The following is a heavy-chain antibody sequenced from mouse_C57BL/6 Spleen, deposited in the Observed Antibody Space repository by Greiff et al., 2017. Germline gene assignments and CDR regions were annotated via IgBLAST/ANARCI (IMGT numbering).Heavy chain of an antibody. Sequence: QVQLQQPGAELVKPGASVKMSCKASGYTFTSYWITWVKQRPGPGLEWIGDIYPGSGSTNYNEKFKSKATLTVETSSSTAYMQLSSLTSEDSAVYYCASPGREGYYFDYWGQGTTLTVSS. D-gene: IGHD4-1*01. J-gene: IGHJ2*01. CDR1: GYTFTSYW. CDR3: ASPGREGYYFDY. V-gene: IGHV1-55*01. CDR2: IYPGSGST.